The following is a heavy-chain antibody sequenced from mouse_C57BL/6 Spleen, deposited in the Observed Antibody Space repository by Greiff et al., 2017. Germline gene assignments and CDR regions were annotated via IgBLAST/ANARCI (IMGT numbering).Heavy chain of an antibody. Sequence: VQLQQSGAELVKPGASVKMSCKASGYTFTSYWITWVKQRPGQGLEWIGDIYPGSGSTNYNEKFKSKATLTVDTSSSTAYMQLSSLTSEDTAVYYCASQTSYAMDYWGQGTSVTVSS. J-gene: IGHJ4*01. V-gene: IGHV1-55*01. CDR3: ASQTSYAMDY. CDR1: GYTFTSYW. CDR2: IYPGSGST.